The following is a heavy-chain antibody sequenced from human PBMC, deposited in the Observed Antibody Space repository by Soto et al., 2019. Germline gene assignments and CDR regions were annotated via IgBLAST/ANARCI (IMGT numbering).Heavy chain of an antibody. D-gene: IGHD5-12*01. CDR1: GFTFSTYG. Sequence: GGSLRLSCAASGFTFSTYGMHWVRQAPGKGLEWVAAISFDGSNKYYADSVKDRFTISRDNSKNTLYLQMNSLRTEDTAVYYCVTGQWLPLPNFWGQGTLVTVSS. CDR3: VTGQWLPLPNF. J-gene: IGHJ4*02. V-gene: IGHV3-30*03. CDR2: ISFDGSNK.